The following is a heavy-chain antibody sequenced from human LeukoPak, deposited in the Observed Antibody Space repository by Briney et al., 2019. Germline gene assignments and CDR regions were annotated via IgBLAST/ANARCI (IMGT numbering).Heavy chain of an antibody. CDR1: GLTFSIYD. V-gene: IGHV3-23*01. D-gene: IGHD2-15*01. Sequence: GGSLRLSCAASGLTFSIYDMSWVRPAPGKGLEWVSVISGSGGSTNHADAVKGRFTISRDNSKNTLYLQMNSQRAEDTAVYYCAILTPAGSFDNWGQGTLVTVSS. J-gene: IGHJ4*02. CDR2: ISGSGGST. CDR3: AILTPAGSFDN.